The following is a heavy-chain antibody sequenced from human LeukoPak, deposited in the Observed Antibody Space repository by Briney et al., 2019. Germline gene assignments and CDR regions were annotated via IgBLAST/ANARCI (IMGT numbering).Heavy chain of an antibody. Sequence: ASVKVSCKASGYTFTSYAMHWVRQAPGQRLEWMGWINAGNGNTKYSQKFQGRVTITRDTSASTAYMELSSLRSEDTAVYYCARVVLLWFGESDRAFDIWGQGTMVTVSS. V-gene: IGHV1-3*01. D-gene: IGHD3-10*01. CDR2: INAGNGNT. CDR1: GYTFTSYA. J-gene: IGHJ3*02. CDR3: ARVVLLWFGESDRAFDI.